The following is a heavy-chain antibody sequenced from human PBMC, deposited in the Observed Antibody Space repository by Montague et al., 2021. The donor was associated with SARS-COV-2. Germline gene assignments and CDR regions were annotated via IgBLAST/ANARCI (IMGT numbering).Heavy chain of an antibody. V-gene: IGHV3-66*01. CDR2: IYSGGST. Sequence: SLRLSCAASGFTVSSNNMSWVRQAPGKGLEWVSFIYSGGSTQYADSVTGRFTISRDKSNYTLYLQMNSLRAEDTAVYYCAARADYYYGMDVWGQGTSVTVSS. CDR3: AARADYYYGMDV. J-gene: IGHJ6*02. CDR1: GFTVSSNN.